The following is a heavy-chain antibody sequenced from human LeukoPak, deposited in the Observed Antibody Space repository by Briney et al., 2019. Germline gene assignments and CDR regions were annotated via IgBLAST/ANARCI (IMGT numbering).Heavy chain of an antibody. V-gene: IGHV3-48*03. CDR3: ASLGYCSGGGFYSDNWFDP. CDR2: ISGSGDTI. CDR1: GFTFSRYE. D-gene: IGHD2-15*01. Sequence: GGSLRLSCATSGFTFSRYEMNWVRQAPGKGPEWVSYISGSGDTIYYADSVKGRFTISRDNAKNSLYLQMNSLRAEDTAVYYCASLGYCSGGGFYSDNWFDPWGQGTLVTVSS. J-gene: IGHJ5*02.